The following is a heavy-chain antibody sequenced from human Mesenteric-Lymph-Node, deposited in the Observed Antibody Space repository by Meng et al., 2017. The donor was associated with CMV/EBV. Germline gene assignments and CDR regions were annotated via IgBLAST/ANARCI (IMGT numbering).Heavy chain of an antibody. Sequence: YHMHWVRQAPGKGLEWVAFIWYDGSRQYSADSVKGRFTISRDNSENMLYLHMNSLRTEDTAVYYCAKAPLGYCSSDSCLGLYYVDFWGQGTLVTVSS. CDR2: IWYDGSRQ. D-gene: IGHD2-2*01. J-gene: IGHJ4*02. CDR3: AKAPLGYCSSDSCLGLYYVDF. V-gene: IGHV3-30*02. CDR1: YH.